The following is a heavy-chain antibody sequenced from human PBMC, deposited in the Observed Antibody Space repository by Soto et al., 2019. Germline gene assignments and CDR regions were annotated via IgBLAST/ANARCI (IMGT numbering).Heavy chain of an antibody. CDR3: AAYSSSLGTFDI. D-gene: IGHD6-13*01. Sequence: SETLSLTCIVSGGSLSSYYWTWIRQPAGKGLEWIGRIYTSGSTNYNPSLKSRVTMSVDTSKNQFSLKLSSVTAADTAVYYCAAYSSSLGTFDIWGQVTTVTVSS. CDR1: GGSLSSYY. CDR2: IYTSGST. V-gene: IGHV4-4*07. J-gene: IGHJ3*02.